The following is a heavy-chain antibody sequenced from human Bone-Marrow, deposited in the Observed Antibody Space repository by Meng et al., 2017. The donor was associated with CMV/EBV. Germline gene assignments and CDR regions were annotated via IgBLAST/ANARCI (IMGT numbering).Heavy chain of an antibody. Sequence: GGSLRLSCAASGFTFSSYEMNWVRQAPGKGLECVSYISSSGSAIYYAGSVKGRFTISRDNAKNSLYLQMNSLRAEDTAVYYCARVGEGSGSSGGMDVWGQGTTVTGSS. V-gene: IGHV3-48*03. D-gene: IGHD3-10*01. J-gene: IGHJ6*01. CDR2: ISSSGSAI. CDR3: ARVGEGSGSSGGMDV. CDR1: GFTFSSYE.